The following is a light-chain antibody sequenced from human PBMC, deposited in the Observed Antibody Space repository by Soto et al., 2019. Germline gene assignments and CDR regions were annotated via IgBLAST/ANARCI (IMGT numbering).Light chain of an antibody. V-gene: IGKV1-39*01. CDR1: QSVGSY. CDR2: AAS. Sequence: DIQMTQSPSSLSASLGDRISXXXRASQSVGSYLNWYQQKPGKAPRLLIYAASHLQTGVPSRFRGTGSATHFTLTISSLQPEDFATYYCQQSYRAVTFGQGTRLEIK. CDR3: QQSYRAVT. J-gene: IGKJ5*01.